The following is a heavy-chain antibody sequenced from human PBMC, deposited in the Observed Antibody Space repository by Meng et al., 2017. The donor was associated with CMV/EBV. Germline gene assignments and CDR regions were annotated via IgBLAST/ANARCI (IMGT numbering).Heavy chain of an antibody. D-gene: IGHD1-14*01. CDR1: GGSISSGDYY. Sequence: QVPLQESGPGPVKPSQPLSLTCTVSGGSISSGDYYWSWIRQPPGKGLEWIGYIYYSGSTYYNPSLKSRVTISVDTSKNQFSLKLSSVTAADTAVYYCARVTSRVAGAFDYWGQGTLVTVSS. CDR3: ARVTSRVAGAFDY. CDR2: IYYSGST. V-gene: IGHV4-30-4*08. J-gene: IGHJ4*02.